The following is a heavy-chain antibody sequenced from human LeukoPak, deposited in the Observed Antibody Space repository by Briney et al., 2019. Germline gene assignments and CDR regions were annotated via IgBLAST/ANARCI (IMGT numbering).Heavy chain of an antibody. CDR3: ARGSSSSWSYLDY. CDR2: INPNSGGT. Sequence: GASVRVSCKASGYSFTDYFLHWVRQAPGQGLEWMEWINPNSGGTNFAQKFQGRVIMSRDTSINTAYMDLSRLRSDDTAVYYCARGSSSSWSYLDYWDQGTLVTVSS. J-gene: IGHJ4*02. D-gene: IGHD6-13*01. CDR1: GYSFTDYF. V-gene: IGHV1-2*02.